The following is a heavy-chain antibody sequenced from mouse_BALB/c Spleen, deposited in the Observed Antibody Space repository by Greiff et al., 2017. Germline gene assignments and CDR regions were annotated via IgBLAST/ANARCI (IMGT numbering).Heavy chain of an antibody. D-gene: IGHD2-4*01. V-gene: IGHV1-69*02. CDR3: ARVIKGGWFAY. CDR2: IDPSDSYT. CDR1: GYTFTSYW. J-gene: IGHJ3*01. Sequence: VQLQQPGAELVKPGASVKLSCKASGYTFTSYWMHWVKQRPGQGLEWIGEIDPSDSYTNYNQKFKGKATLTVDKSSSTAYMQLSSLTSEDSAVYYCARVIKGGWFAYWGQGTLVTVSA.